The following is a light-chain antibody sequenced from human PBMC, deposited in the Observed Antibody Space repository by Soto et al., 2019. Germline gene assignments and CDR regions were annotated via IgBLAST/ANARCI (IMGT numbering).Light chain of an antibody. CDR2: WAS. CDR3: QQYYSIPLT. CDR1: QSVLYSSNNKNY. V-gene: IGKV4-1*01. J-gene: IGKJ3*01. Sequence: DIVMTQSPDSLAVSLGERATINCRSSQSVLYSSNNKNYLAWFQQKPGQPPKLLIYWASTRESGVPDRFSGSGSGTDLTLTISSLQAEDVAVYYCQQYYSIPLTFGPGTKVDIK.